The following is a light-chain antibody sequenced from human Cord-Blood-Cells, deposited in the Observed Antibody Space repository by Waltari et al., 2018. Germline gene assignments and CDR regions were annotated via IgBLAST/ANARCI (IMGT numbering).Light chain of an antibody. V-gene: IGLV2-14*01. J-gene: IGLJ1*01. CDR3: SSYTSSSTYV. Sequence: QSALTQPASVSGSPGQSLPISCTGTSRDVGGYNHVVWYQQHPGKAPKLMIYDVSKRPSGVSNRFSGSKSGNTASLTISGLQAEDEADYYCSSYTSSSTYVFGTGTKVTVL. CDR2: DVS. CDR1: SRDVGGYNH.